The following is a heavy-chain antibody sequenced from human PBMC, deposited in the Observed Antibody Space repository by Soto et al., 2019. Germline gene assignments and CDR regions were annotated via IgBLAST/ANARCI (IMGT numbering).Heavy chain of an antibody. CDR2: INPNSGGT. V-gene: IGHV1-2*02. CDR1: GYTFTGYY. D-gene: IGHD3-16*02. CDR3: ARDXPGITFGGVLAIEYFQH. J-gene: IGHJ1*01. Sequence: ASVKVSCKASGYTFTGYYMHWVRQAPGQGLEWMGWINPNSGGTNYAQKFQGRVTMTRDTSISTAYMELSRLRSDDTAVYYCARDXPGITFGGVLAIEYFQHWGQGTLVTVSS.